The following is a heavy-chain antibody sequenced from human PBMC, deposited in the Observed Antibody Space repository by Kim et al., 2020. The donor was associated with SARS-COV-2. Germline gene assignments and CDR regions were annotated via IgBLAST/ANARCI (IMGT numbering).Heavy chain of an antibody. J-gene: IGHJ3*02. D-gene: IGHD6-6*01. Sequence: KYSQKFQGRVTITRDTSASTAYMELSSLRSEDTAVYYCARLGSSSRAFDIWGQGTMVTVSS. V-gene: IGHV1-3*01. CDR3: ARLGSSSRAFDI.